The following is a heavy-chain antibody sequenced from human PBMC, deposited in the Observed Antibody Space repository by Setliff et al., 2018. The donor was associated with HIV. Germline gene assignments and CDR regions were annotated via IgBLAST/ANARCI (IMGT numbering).Heavy chain of an antibody. CDR2: IYTSGNT. V-gene: IGHV4-4*09. J-gene: IGHJ1*01. CDR1: GDSISSYS. Sequence: SETLSLTCTVSGDSISSYSWNWIRQPPGEGLEWIGYIYTSGNTNYNPSLQSRVTISVDTSKNQFSLKLSSATAADTAVYYCARARRAGSGPKYFQHWGQGTLVTVSS. D-gene: IGHD2-15*01. CDR3: ARARRAGSGPKYFQH.